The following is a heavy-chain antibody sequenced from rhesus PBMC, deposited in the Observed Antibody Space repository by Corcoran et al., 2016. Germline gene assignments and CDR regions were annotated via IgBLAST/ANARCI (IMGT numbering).Heavy chain of an antibody. CDR1: GGSISSNY. CDR3: ATGGPNSPD. D-gene: IGHD1-44*01. Sequence: QVQLQESGPGLVKPSETLSLTCAVSGGSISSNYWSWIRQSTGKGLEWIGRRSVGGGRPDYNPPLKWRVTISTDTSKNQFSLKLSYVPAADTAGYFCATGGPNSPDWGQGVLVTVSS. J-gene: IGHJ4*01. V-gene: IGHV4-173*01. CDR2: RSVGGGRP.